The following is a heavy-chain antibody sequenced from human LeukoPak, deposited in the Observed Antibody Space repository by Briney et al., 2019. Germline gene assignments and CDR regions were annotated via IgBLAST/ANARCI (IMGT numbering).Heavy chain of an antibody. D-gene: IGHD4-23*01. J-gene: IGHJ3*02. CDR3: ARDWARYGGNRGAFDI. V-gene: IGHV4-61*02. CDR2: IYTSGST. Sequence: SETLSLTCTVSGGSISSGSYYWSWIRQPVGKGLEWIGRIYTSGSTNYNPSLKSRVTISVDTSKNQFSLKLSSVTAADTAVYYCARDWARYGGNRGAFDIWGQGTMVTVSS. CDR1: GGSISSGSYY.